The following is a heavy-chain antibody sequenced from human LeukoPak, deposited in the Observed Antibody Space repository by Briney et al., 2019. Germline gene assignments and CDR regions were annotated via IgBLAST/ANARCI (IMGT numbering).Heavy chain of an antibody. CDR2: IIPIFGTA. Sequence: WASVKVSCKASGGTFSSYAISWVRQPPGQGLEWMGGIIPIFGTANYAQKFQGRVAITADKSTSTAYMELSSLRSEDTAVYYCASRWFGEILTGYYYYGMDVWGKGTTVTVSS. D-gene: IGHD3-10*01. V-gene: IGHV1-69*06. CDR3: ASRWFGEILTGYYYYGMDV. CDR1: GGTFSSYA. J-gene: IGHJ6*04.